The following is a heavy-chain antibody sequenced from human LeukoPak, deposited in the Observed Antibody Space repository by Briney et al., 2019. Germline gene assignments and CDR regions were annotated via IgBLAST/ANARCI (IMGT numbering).Heavy chain of an antibody. Sequence: PSETLSLTCAVSGGSISSSSYYWGWIRQPPGKGLEWIGSIYYSGSTYYNPSLKSRVTISVDTSENQFSLKLSSVTAADTAVYYCARAFSGYYLVDYWGQGTLVTVSS. CDR3: ARAFSGYYLVDY. D-gene: IGHD3-22*01. V-gene: IGHV4-39*01. CDR1: GGSISSSSYY. CDR2: IYYSGST. J-gene: IGHJ4*02.